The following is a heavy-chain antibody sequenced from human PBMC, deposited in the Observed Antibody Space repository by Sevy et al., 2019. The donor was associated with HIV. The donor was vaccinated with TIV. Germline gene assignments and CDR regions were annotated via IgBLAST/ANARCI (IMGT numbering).Heavy chain of an antibody. J-gene: IGHJ4*02. Sequence: GALRLSCAASGFTFSSYAMHWVRQAPGKGLEWVAVISYDGSNKYYADSVKGRFTISRDNSKNTLYLQMNSLRAEDTAVYYCAREYSSSSDPPFELVDYWGQGTLVTVSS. CDR3: AREYSSSSDPPFELVDY. V-gene: IGHV3-30-3*01. CDR1: GFTFSSYA. CDR2: ISYDGSNK. D-gene: IGHD6-6*01.